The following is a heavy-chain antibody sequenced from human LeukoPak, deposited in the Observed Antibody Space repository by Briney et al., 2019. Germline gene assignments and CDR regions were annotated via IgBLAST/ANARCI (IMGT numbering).Heavy chain of an antibody. Sequence: ASVKVSCKASGGTFSSYAISWVRQAPGQGLEWMGRIIPILGIANYAQKFQGRVTITADKSTSTAYMELRSLRSDDTAVYYCARDPWGSSSWYGYYGMDVWGQGTTVTVSS. J-gene: IGHJ6*02. CDR2: IIPILGIA. CDR1: GGTFSSYA. CDR3: ARDPWGSSSWYGYYGMDV. V-gene: IGHV1-69*04. D-gene: IGHD6-13*01.